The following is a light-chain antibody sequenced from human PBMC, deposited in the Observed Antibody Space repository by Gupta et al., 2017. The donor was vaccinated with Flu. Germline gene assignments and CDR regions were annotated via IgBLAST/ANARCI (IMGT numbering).Light chain of an antibody. CDR1: QSLLHSNGYNY. Sequence: DTVMTQSPLSLPVTLGEPASISCRSSQSLLHSNGYNYLDWYLQKPGQSPQLLIYLGSNRASGVPDRFSGSGSGTIFTLKISRVEAEDVGVYYCRQALHTPPTFGQGTKVEIK. V-gene: IGKV2-28*01. CDR3: RQALHTPPT. J-gene: IGKJ1*01. CDR2: LGS.